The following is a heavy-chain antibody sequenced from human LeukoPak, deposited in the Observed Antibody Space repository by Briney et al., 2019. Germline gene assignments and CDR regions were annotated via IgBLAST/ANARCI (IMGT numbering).Heavy chain of an antibody. Sequence: PGGSLRLSCAASGFTFSDYYMSWIRQAPGKGLEWVSYISSSGSTVYYADSVKGRFTISRDNAKNSLYLQTNSLRAEDTAVYYCARDWGYSYGPPDYWGQGTLVTVSS. V-gene: IGHV3-11*04. CDR1: GFTFSDYY. CDR3: ARDWGYSYGPPDY. D-gene: IGHD5-18*01. CDR2: ISSSGSTV. J-gene: IGHJ4*02.